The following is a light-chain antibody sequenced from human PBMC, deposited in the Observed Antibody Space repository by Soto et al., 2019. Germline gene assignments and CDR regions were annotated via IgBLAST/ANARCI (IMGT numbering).Light chain of an antibody. CDR2: EVT. CDR3: SSYASSSPYV. V-gene: IGLV2-14*01. J-gene: IGLJ1*01. CDR1: SSDVGGYNY. Sequence: QSALTQPASVSGSPGQSITISCTGTSSDVGGYNYVSWYQHHPGKAPKLMISEVTNRPSGVSNRFSGSKSGNTASLTISGLQAEDEADYYCSSYASSSPYVFGTGTTLTVL.